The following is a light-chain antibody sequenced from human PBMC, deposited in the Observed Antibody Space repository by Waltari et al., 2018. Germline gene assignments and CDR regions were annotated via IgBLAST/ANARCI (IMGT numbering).Light chain of an antibody. V-gene: IGLV2-11*01. Sequence: QSALTQPRSVSGSPGQSVTVSCTGTSSAIGDYDCVSWYQHHPGKAPELLIYDVSKRPSGVPDRFSASQSGKPASLTLSGLQAEDEAEYYGYSYAGSHEFGGGTKLTVL. J-gene: IGLJ2*01. CDR1: SSAIGDYDC. CDR3: YSYAGSHE. CDR2: DVS.